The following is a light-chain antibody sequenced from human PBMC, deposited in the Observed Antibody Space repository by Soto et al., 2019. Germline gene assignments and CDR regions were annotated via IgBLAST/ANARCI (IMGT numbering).Light chain of an antibody. J-gene: IGKJ1*01. V-gene: IGKV1-8*01. CDR2: AAS. Sequence: IQMTQSPSTLSASVGDRVTITCRASQGISSYLAWYQQKPGKAPKLLIYAASTLQSGVPSRFSGSGSGTDFTLTISCLQSEDFATYYCQQYYSYPRVTFGQGTKVDIK. CDR1: QGISSY. CDR3: QQYYSYPRVT.